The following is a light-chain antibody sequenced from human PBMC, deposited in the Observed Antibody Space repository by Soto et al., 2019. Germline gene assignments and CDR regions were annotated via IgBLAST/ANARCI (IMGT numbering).Light chain of an antibody. Sequence: DIVMTQSPLSLPVTPGEPASISCRSSQSLLHSNGYNYLDWYLQKPGQSPQLLIYLGSNRASGVPGRFSGSGSGTDFTLNISRVEAEDVGVYYCMQALQTPFTFGPGTKVDIK. CDR2: LGS. J-gene: IGKJ3*01. V-gene: IGKV2-28*01. CDR3: MQALQTPFT. CDR1: QSLLHSNGYNY.